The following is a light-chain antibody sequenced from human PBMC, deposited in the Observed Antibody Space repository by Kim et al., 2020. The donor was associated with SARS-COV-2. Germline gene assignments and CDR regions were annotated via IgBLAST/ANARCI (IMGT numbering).Light chain of an antibody. CDR3: QQYGSSWT. Sequence: LSLGERATLACRASQSVSSSYLAWYQQKPGQAPRRLIYGASSRATGIPDRFSGSGSGTDFTLTISRLEPEDFAVYYCQQYGSSWTFGQGTKVDIK. J-gene: IGKJ1*01. CDR2: GAS. CDR1: QSVSSSY. V-gene: IGKV3-20*01.